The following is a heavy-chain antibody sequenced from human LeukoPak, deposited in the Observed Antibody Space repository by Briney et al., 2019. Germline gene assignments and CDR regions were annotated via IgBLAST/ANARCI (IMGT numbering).Heavy chain of an antibody. Sequence: ASVKVSCKASGYTFTSYAMHWVRQAPGQRLEWMGWINAGNGNTKYSKKFQGRVTITRDTSASTAYMELSSLRSEDTAVYYCARAGYSSGWPHYGMDVWGKGTTVTVSS. CDR1: GYTFTSYA. V-gene: IGHV1-3*01. D-gene: IGHD6-19*01. J-gene: IGHJ6*04. CDR2: INAGNGNT. CDR3: ARAGYSSGWPHYGMDV.